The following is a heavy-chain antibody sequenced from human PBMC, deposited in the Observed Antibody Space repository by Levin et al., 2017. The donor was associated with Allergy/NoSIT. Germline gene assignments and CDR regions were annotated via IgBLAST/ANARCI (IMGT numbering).Heavy chain of an antibody. CDR1: QFTFSIYS. D-gene: IGHD4-11*01. CDR2: ISHDGSTK. V-gene: IGHV3-30*18. CDR3: AKLRSDYSDYGYY. Sequence: GGSLRLSCVASQFTFSIYSMHWLRQAPGKGLEWVSVISHDGSTKYYADSVKGRFTISRDNSKNTLYLQMNSLRAEDTAVFYCAKLRSDYSDYGYYWGQGTLVTVSS. J-gene: IGHJ4*02.